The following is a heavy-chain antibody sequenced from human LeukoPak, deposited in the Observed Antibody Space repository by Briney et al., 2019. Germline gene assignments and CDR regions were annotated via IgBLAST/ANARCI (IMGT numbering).Heavy chain of an antibody. CDR1: GFTFSSYA. CDR3: ARETILAVAGDF. V-gene: IGHV3-48*01. J-gene: IGHJ4*02. CDR2: ISSTSITM. D-gene: IGHD6-19*01. Sequence: GGSLRLSCAASGFTFSSYAMSWVGQAPGKGLEWVSYISSTSITMYYADSVKGRFTISRDNAKNSLYLQMNSLRADDTAVYYCARETILAVAGDFWGQGTLVTVSS.